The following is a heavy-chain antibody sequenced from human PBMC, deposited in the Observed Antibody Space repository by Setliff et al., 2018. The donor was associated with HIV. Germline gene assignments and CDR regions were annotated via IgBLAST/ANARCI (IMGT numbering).Heavy chain of an antibody. CDR2: INPAGNPT. CDR1: GYTFTSDY. V-gene: IGHV1-46*01. D-gene: IGHD6-19*01. Sequence: GASVKVSCKASGYTFTSDYIHWVRQAPGQGLEWMGIINPAGNPTSYAQKFQGRLTMTRDTSTSTVYMELSSLRSEDTAVYYCARNPRIAVAGTDYYYYMDVWGKGTTVTV. CDR3: ARNPRIAVAGTDYYYYMDV. J-gene: IGHJ6*03.